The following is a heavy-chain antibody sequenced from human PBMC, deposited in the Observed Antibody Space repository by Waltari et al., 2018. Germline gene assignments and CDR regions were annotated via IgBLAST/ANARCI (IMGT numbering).Heavy chain of an antibody. CDR3: ARASDYIWGSYRLLDY. D-gene: IGHD3-16*02. V-gene: IGHV4-39*07. CDR1: GGSIGSSSYY. Sequence: QLQLQESGPGLVKPSETLSLTCTVSGGSIGSSSYYWGWIRQPPGKGLEWIGSIYYSGSTYYNPSLKSRVTISVDTSKNQFSLKLSSVTAADTAVYYCARASDYIWGSYRLLDYWGQGTLVTVSS. J-gene: IGHJ4*02. CDR2: IYYSGST.